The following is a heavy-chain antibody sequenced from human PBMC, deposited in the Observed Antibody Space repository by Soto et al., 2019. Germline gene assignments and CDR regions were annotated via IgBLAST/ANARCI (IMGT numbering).Heavy chain of an antibody. CDR1: GLTVSSNY. V-gene: IGHV3-53*01. CDR3: ARKWWWREPGDYYYGMDV. J-gene: IGHJ6*02. D-gene: IGHD2-15*01. Sequence: EVQLVESGGGLIQPGGSLRLSCAASGLTVSSNYMNWVRQAPGKGLEWVSLIYTGGGTYYADSVKGRFTVFRDNSKNTQSLQMNSLRVEDTAVYDCARKWWWREPGDYYYGMDVWGQGTSVTVSS. CDR2: IYTGGGT.